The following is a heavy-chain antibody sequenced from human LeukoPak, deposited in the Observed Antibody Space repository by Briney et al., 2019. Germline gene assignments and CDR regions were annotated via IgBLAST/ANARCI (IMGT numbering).Heavy chain of an antibody. CDR3: ARDHPYCSSTSCYLPDDAFDI. CDR1: GYTFTSYG. Sequence: ASVTVSCKASGYTFTSYGISWVRQAPGQGLEWMGWISAYNGNTNYAQKLQGRVTMTTDTSTSTAYMELRSLRSDDTAVYYCARDHPYCSSTSCYLPDDAFDIWGQGTMVTVSS. V-gene: IGHV1-18*04. CDR2: ISAYNGNT. D-gene: IGHD2-2*01. J-gene: IGHJ3*02.